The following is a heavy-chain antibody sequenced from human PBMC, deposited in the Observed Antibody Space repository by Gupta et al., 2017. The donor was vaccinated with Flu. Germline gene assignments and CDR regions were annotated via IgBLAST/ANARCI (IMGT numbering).Heavy chain of an antibody. CDR1: EFFSTYA. CDR3: AKGLAYCGGDCYSSRYGMDV. Sequence: EVLLLESGGGLVQPGGSLRVSCVVSEFFSTYAMTWVSQAQEKGLECVSSMSGSGFNTYYTDSVKGRFTISRDNSKNTVYLQMGSLRVDDTAVYYCAKGLAYCGGDCYSSRYGMDVWGQGTTVTVSS. J-gene: IGHJ6*02. CDR2: MSGSGFNT. V-gene: IGHV3-23*01. D-gene: IGHD2-21*02.